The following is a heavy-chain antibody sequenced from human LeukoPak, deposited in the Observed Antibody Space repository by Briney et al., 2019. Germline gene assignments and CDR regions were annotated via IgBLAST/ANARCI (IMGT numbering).Heavy chain of an antibody. V-gene: IGHV3-33*07. J-gene: IGHJ4*02. CDR1: GFIFSSYG. Sequence: GSLLLSCAASGFIFSSYGMYWVRQAPGKGLEWVALIYNDGGLPNYLDSVRGRFTISRDNSKNTLYLQMDSLRVEDTAVYYCAQGHYVGNSEFLDNWGQGSLVIVSS. D-gene: IGHD4-23*01. CDR2: IYNDGGLP. CDR3: AQGHYVGNSEFLDN.